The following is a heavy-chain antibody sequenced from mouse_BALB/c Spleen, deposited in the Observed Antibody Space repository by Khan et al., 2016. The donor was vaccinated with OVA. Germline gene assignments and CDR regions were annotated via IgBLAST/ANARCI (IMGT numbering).Heavy chain of an antibody. CDR1: GYTFTSYW. CDR3: ARGYFGNYEFAY. CDR2: IFPGTGTT. D-gene: IGHD2-1*01. V-gene: IGHV1S132*01. J-gene: IGHJ3*01. Sequence: VQLQESGAELVKPGASVKLSCKTSGYTFTSYWIQWVKQRPGQGLGWIGEIFPGTGTTYYNENFKGKATLTIDTSSTTAYMQLSRLPSEDCAVYFCARGYFGNYEFAYWGQGTLVTVSS.